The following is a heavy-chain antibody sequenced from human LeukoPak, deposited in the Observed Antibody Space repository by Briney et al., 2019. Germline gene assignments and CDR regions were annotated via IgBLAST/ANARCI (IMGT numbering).Heavy chain of an antibody. V-gene: IGHV1-69*05. J-gene: IGHJ4*02. CDR3: AISSFPMGYFGSGSYYPTDY. Sequence: ASVKVSCKASGGTFSSYAISWVRQAPGQGLEWMGGIIPIFGTENYAQKSQGRVKITTDKSKNTAYMELSSLRSEDTAVYYCAISSFPMGYFGSGSYYPTDYWGQGTLVTVSS. D-gene: IGHD3-10*01. CDR2: IIPIFGTE. CDR1: GGTFSSYA.